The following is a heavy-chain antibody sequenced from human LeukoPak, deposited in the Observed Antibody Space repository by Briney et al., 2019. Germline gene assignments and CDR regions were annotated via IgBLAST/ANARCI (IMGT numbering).Heavy chain of an antibody. V-gene: IGHV1-2*02. CDR3: ARKSAGFLTA. Sequence: ASVKVSCKASGYTFTGDQIYWLRQAPGQGLEWVGWIKPSSGDTLYEQKFQGRVTMTRDKSISSAYMELSSLRSDETAVYYCARKSAGFLTAWGQGTLVTVSS. D-gene: IGHD2/OR15-2a*01. CDR1: GYTFTGDQ. J-gene: IGHJ5*02. CDR2: IKPSSGDT.